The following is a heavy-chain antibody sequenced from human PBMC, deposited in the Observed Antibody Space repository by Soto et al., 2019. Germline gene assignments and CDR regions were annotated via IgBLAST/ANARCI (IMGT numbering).Heavy chain of an antibody. CDR2: ISYDGSNK. Sequence: GGSLRLSCAASGFTFSSYGMHWVRQAPGKGLEWVAVISYDGSNKYYADSVKGRFTISRDNSKNTLYLQMNSLRAEDTAVYYCAKGRYDFWRGYLGYYYCMDVWGQGTMVTVSS. CDR3: AKGRYDFWRGYLGYYYCMDV. V-gene: IGHV3-30*18. J-gene: IGHJ6*02. CDR1: GFTFSSYG. D-gene: IGHD3-3*01.